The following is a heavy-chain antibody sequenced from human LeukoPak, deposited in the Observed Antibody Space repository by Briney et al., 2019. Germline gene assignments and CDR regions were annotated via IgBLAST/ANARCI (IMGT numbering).Heavy chain of an antibody. CDR1: GYSFTSCW. J-gene: IGHJ5*02. Sequence: AGESLKISCKGIGYSFTSCWIGWVRQMPGEGMEWMGVIYPGDSRTRYNPSFQGQVTISVDKSINTAYLQWVSLKASDTAMYYCACREFTSTWSYPWGQGTLVTVSS. D-gene: IGHD2-2*01. CDR3: ACREFTSTWSYP. V-gene: IGHV5-51*01. CDR2: IYPGDSRT.